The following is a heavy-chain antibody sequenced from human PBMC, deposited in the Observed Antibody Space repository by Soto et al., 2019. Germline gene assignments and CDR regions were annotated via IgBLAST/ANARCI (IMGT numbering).Heavy chain of an antibody. CDR2: ISGSGGST. D-gene: IGHD2-15*01. CDR1: GFTFSSYA. J-gene: IGHJ4*02. Sequence: GSLRLSCAASGFTFSSYAMSWVRQAPGKGLEWVSAISGSGGSTYYADSVKGRFTISRDNSKNTLYLQMNSLRAEDTAVYYCAKDQVVGKDIVVVVAATNYFDYWGQGTLVTVSS. CDR3: AKDQVVGKDIVVVVAATNYFDY. V-gene: IGHV3-23*01.